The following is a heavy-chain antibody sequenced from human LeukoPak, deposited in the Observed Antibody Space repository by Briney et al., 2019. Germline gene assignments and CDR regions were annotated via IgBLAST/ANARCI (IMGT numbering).Heavy chain of an antibody. CDR3: ARSSWGHIVVVPAAMDY. J-gene: IGHJ4*02. V-gene: IGHV1-46*01. CDR2: INPSGGST. CDR1: GGTFSSYA. Sequence: ASVKVSCKASGGTFSSYAISWVRQAPGQGLEWMGIINPSGGSTSYAQKFQGRVTMTRDTSTSTVYMELSSLRSEDTAVYYCARSSWGHIVVVPAAMDYWGQGTLVTVSS. D-gene: IGHD2-2*01.